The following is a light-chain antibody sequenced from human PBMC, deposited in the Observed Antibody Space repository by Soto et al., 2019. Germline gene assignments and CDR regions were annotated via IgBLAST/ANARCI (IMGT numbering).Light chain of an antibody. J-gene: IGKJ5*01. CDR2: GVS. CDR3: QQYGSSIT. Sequence: IVLTPSPGTLSLSPGERAVLSCRASQSVTRGSLAWFQQRPGQAPRLLIYGVSNRATGIPDRFSGSGSGTDFTLTISRLEPEDFAVYYCQQYGSSITFGQGTRLEIK. V-gene: IGKV3-20*01. CDR1: QSVTRGS.